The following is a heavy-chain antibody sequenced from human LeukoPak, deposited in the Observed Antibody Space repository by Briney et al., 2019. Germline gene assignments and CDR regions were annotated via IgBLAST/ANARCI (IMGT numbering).Heavy chain of an antibody. V-gene: IGHV3-33*01. Sequence: PGGSLRLSCAAAGFTISSYGMHWVRQAPGKGLEWVAVIWYDGSNKYYADSVKGRFTISRDNSKNTLYLQMNSLRAEDTAVYYCARDGDYYVSSGYHGYWGQGTLVTVSS. D-gene: IGHD3-22*01. CDR2: IWYDGSNK. CDR3: ARDGDYYVSSGYHGY. CDR1: GFTISSYG. J-gene: IGHJ4*02.